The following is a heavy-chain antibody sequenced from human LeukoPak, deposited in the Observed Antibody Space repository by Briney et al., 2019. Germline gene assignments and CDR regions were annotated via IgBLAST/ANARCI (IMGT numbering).Heavy chain of an antibody. D-gene: IGHD3-22*01. J-gene: IGHJ1*01. Sequence: PGGSLRLSCAASGYTFSSYAMSWVRQAPGKGLEWVSAISGSGGSTYYADSPKGRFTISRDTSKNTLYLQLNRLRAEDTAVYYCAKNPPTNSLSSYYLLAEYFQHWGEGTVVTVS. CDR1: GYTFSSYA. CDR2: ISGSGGST. CDR3: AKNPPTNSLSSYYLLAEYFQH. V-gene: IGHV3-23*01.